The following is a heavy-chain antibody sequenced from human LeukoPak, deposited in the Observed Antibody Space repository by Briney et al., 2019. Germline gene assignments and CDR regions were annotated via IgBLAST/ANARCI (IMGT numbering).Heavy chain of an antibody. Sequence: KASETLSLTCSVSGGSISSYYWSWIRQPAGKGLEWIGRIYTSGSTNYNPSLKSRVTMSVDTSKNQFSLKLSSVTAADTAVYYCARVGRGYPWEYFDYWGQGTLVTVSS. D-gene: IGHD1-26*01. V-gene: IGHV4-4*07. CDR1: GGSISSYY. CDR3: ARVGRGYPWEYFDY. J-gene: IGHJ4*02. CDR2: IYTSGST.